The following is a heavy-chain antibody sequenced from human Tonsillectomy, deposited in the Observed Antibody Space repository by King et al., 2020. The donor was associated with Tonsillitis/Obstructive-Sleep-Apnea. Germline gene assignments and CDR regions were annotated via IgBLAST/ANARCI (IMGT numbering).Heavy chain of an antibody. Sequence: VQLVESGGGLIQPGGSLRLSCAASGFPVSANYMSWVRQAPGKGLEWVSVIYPGGSAHYADSVRGRFTISRDISKNTLYVQMNTLRADDTAVYYCARSFLNWAFDIWGQGTMVTVSS. CDR2: IYPGGSA. V-gene: IGHV3-53*01. CDR1: GFPVSANY. D-gene: IGHD2/OR15-2a*01. J-gene: IGHJ3*02. CDR3: ARSFLNWAFDI.